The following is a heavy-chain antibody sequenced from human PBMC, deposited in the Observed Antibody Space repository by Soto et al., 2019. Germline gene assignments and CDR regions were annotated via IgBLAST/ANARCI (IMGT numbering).Heavy chain of an antibody. CDR3: ARLSRYGGNSIYYYGMDV. Sequence: LGESLTISCTCSGYSFTRYWIGWVRQMPGKGLEWMGIIYPGDSDTRYSPSFQGQVTISADKSISTAYLQWSSLKASDTAMYYCARLSRYGGNSIYYYGMDVWGQGTTVTVSS. CDR2: IYPGDSDT. CDR1: GYSFTRYW. J-gene: IGHJ6*02. D-gene: IGHD2-21*02. V-gene: IGHV5-51*01.